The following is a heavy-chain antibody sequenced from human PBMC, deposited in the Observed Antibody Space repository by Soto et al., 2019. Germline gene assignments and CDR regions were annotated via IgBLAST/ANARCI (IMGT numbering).Heavy chain of an antibody. Sequence: GGSLRLSCAASGFTFSSYDMHWVRQATGKGLELVSAIGIGGDTYYPGSVKGRFTISRENAKNSLYLQMNSLRAGDSAVYYCARGTRGKGIWGSYRPYYFDYWGQGTLVTVSS. CDR2: IGIGGDT. CDR3: ARGTRGKGIWGSYRPYYFDY. CDR1: GFTFSSYD. D-gene: IGHD3-16*02. J-gene: IGHJ4*02. V-gene: IGHV3-13*01.